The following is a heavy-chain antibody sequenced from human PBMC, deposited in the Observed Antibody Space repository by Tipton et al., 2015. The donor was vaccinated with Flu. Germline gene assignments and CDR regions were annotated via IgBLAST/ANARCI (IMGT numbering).Heavy chain of an antibody. V-gene: IGHV4-39*07. D-gene: IGHD3-10*01. CDR2: IYSTGNT. CDR1: GGSIVSTTYY. Sequence: TLSLTCFVSGGSIVSTTYYWGWFRQSPGKGLEWIGSIYSTGNTFYSPSLQSRVSISLDTSKNHFSLKLRSVTAADTALYYCAQARFLYFDYWGQGTLVTVSS. CDR3: AQARFLYFDY. J-gene: IGHJ4*02.